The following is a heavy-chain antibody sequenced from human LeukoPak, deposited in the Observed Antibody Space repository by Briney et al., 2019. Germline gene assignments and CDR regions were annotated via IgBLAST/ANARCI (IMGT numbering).Heavy chain of an antibody. J-gene: IGHJ4*02. Sequence: GGSLRLSCAASGFTISSNYMTWVRQAPGRGLQWVSFIYSDGSTFYADSVKGRFTISRDSSKNTLYLQMNSLRAEDTAVYYCARDHRIGGSWGQGTLVTVSS. V-gene: IGHV3-53*01. CDR1: GFTISSNY. CDR3: ARDHRIGGS. D-gene: IGHD3-16*01. CDR2: IYSDGST.